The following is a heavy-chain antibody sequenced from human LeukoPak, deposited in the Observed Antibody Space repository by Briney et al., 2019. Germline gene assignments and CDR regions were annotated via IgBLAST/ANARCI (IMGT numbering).Heavy chain of an antibody. CDR3: ARLDGTYSSGWYEDY. CDR1: GGSFSSYY. V-gene: IGHV4-59*12. D-gene: IGHD6-19*01. Sequence: SETLSLTCAVSGGSFSSYYWSWIRQPPGKGLEWIGYIYYSGSTNYNPSLKSRVTISVDTSKNQFSLKLSAVTAADTPVYYCARLDGTYSSGWYEDYWGQGTLVTVSS. CDR2: IYYSGST. J-gene: IGHJ4*02.